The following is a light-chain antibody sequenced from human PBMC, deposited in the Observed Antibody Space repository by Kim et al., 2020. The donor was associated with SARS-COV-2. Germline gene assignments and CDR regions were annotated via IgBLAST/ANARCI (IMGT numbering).Light chain of an antibody. CDR3: NSWDRNGDHFP. CDR2: GKN. J-gene: IGLJ2*01. CDR1: SLRSYH. Sequence: SSELTQDPAVSVALGQTVRITCQGDSLRSYHASWYQQKPGQAPVLVIYGKNNRPSGIPDRFSGSSSGNTASLTITGAQAEDEADYYCNSWDRNGDHFPFG. V-gene: IGLV3-19*01.